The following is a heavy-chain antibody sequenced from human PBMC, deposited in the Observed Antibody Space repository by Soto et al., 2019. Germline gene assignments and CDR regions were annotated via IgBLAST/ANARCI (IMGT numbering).Heavy chain of an antibody. Sequence: QVQLVESGGGVVQPGRSLRLSCAASGFTFSSYGMHWVRQAPGKGLEWVAVISYDGSNKYYADSVKGRFTISRDNSKNTLYLQMNSLGAEDTAVYYCAKDGASYYDFWSGYAHKYYYGMDVWGQGTTVTVSS. V-gene: IGHV3-30*18. D-gene: IGHD3-3*01. J-gene: IGHJ6*02. CDR3: AKDGASYYDFWSGYAHKYYYGMDV. CDR2: ISYDGSNK. CDR1: GFTFSSYG.